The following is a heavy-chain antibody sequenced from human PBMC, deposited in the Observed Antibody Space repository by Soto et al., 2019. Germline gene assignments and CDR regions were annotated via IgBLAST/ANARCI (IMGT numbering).Heavy chain of an antibody. CDR3: AREAAAGTTDYTYYFDY. J-gene: IGHJ4*02. V-gene: IGHV4-30-4*01. Sequence: SETLSLTCTVSGGSISSGDYYWSWIRQPQGKGLEWIGYIYYSGSTYYNPSLKSRVTISVDTSKNQFSLKLSSVTAADTAVYYCAREAAAGTTDYTYYFDYWGQGTLVTVSS. CDR1: GGSISSGDYY. D-gene: IGHD6-13*01. CDR2: IYYSGST.